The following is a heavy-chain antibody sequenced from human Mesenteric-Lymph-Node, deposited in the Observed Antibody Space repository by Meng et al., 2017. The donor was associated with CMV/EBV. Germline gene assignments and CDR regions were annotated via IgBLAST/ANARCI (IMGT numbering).Heavy chain of an antibody. J-gene: IGHJ4*02. CDR1: GFTVSSNY. V-gene: IGHV3-53*05. Sequence: ETLSLTCVASGFTVSSNYMNWVRQAPGKGLEWVSLLYTGDRTYYADSVQGRFTISRDNSKNTLYLQMNSLRVEDTAVYYCASGLYDAEPRLMGPTSHWGQGTLVTVSS. CDR2: LYTGDRT. CDR3: ASGLYDAEPRLMGPTSH. D-gene: IGHD3-16*01.